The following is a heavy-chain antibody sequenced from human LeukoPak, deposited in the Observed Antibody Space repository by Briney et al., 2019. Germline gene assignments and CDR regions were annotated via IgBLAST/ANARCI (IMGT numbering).Heavy chain of an antibody. V-gene: IGHV4-61*02. CDR1: GESISSSRRY. CDR3: ARDGVVTMELDF. J-gene: IGHJ4*02. CDR2: IYPSGNT. Sequence: SETLSLTCSVSGESISSSRRYWSWIRQPAGKGLEWIGRIYPSGNTNYNPSLKSRATISLDTSSNQFSLSLKSVTAADTAMYYCARDGVVTMELDFWGQGTLVTVSS. D-gene: IGHD3-10*01.